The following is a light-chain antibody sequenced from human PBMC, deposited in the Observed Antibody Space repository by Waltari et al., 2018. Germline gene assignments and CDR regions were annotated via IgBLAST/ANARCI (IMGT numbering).Light chain of an antibody. CDR2: STN. V-gene: IGLV1-44*01. Sequence: QSVLTQPPSASGTPGQRVTISCSGSGSNIATNPVNWYPLLPGMAPKLLIYSTNKRLAGVPDRFSGFKSGTSASLAISGLQSEDEADYYGAAWDDDLNGRVFGGGTTLTVL. J-gene: IGLJ2*01. CDR1: GSNIATNP. CDR3: AAWDDDLNGRV.